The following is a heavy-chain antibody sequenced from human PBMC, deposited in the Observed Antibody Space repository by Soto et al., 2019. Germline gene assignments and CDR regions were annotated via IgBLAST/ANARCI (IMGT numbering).Heavy chain of an antibody. CDR2: IIPIFGTA. V-gene: IGHV1-69*13. J-gene: IGHJ5*02. Sequence: ASVKVSCKASGGTFSSYAISWVRQAPGQGLEWMGGIIPIFGTANYAQKFQGRVTITADESTSTAYMELSSLRSEDTAVYYCARGRPITGTKGFWFDPWGQGTLVTVSS. CDR1: GGTFSSYA. CDR3: ARGRPITGTKGFWFDP. D-gene: IGHD1-20*01.